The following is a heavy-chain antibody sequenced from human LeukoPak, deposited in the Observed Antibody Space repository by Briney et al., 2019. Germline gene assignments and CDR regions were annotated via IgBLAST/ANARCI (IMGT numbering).Heavy chain of an antibody. V-gene: IGHV3-7*01. D-gene: IGHD2-2*01. CDR3: ARADCSGSTCYLRHSWFDP. CDR1: GFSFSRYW. CDR2: IKGDGHEK. Sequence: GGSLRLSCAASGFSFSRYWMNWVRQAPGKGLEWVANIKGDGHEKNYVDSVKGRFSISRDNARNSLYLQMDSLRAEDTAVYYCARADCSGSTCYLRHSWFDPWGQGTLVTVSS. J-gene: IGHJ5*02.